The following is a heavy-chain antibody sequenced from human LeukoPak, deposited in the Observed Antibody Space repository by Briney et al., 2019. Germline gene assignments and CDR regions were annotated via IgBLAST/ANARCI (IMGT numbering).Heavy chain of an antibody. Sequence: PGGSLRLSCAASGFTFSSYWMHWVRHAPGKGLVWVSRINRDGSSTSYADSVKGRFTISRDNAKNTLYLQMNSLRAEDTAVYYCARQSSSWPFDYWGQGTLVTVSS. CDR3: ARQSSSWPFDY. CDR2: INRDGSST. J-gene: IGHJ4*02. V-gene: IGHV3-74*01. D-gene: IGHD6-13*01. CDR1: GFTFSSYW.